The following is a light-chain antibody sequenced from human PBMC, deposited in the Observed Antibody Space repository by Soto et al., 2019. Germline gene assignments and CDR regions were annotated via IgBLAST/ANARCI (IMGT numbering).Light chain of an antibody. CDR3: QSYDSSLSGSNGV. Sequence: QAVVTQPPSVSGAPGQRVTISCTGSSSNIGAGYDVHWYQQLPGTAPKLLIYGNSNRPSGVPDRFSGCKSGTSASLAITGLQAEDEADYYCQSYDSSLSGSNGVFGGGTKLTVL. V-gene: IGLV1-40*01. J-gene: IGLJ2*01. CDR2: GNS. CDR1: SSNIGAGYD.